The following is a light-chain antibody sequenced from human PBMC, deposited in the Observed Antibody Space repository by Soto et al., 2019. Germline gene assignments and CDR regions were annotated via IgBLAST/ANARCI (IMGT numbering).Light chain of an antibody. J-gene: IGKJ4*01. CDR2: GTS. V-gene: IGKV3-15*01. CDR3: QQYNNWPLT. CDR1: QSVSRN. Sequence: EMVMTQSPATLSVSPGERATLSCRASQSVSRNLAWYQQTPGQAPKLLIYGTSTSAAGIQATFRGRGSGTEFTLTITGLQSEDVALYDCQQYNNWPLTFGGDTKVEIK.